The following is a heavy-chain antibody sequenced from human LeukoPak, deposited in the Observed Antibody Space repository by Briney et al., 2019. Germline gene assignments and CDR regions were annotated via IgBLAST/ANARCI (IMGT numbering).Heavy chain of an antibody. J-gene: IGHJ6*03. D-gene: IGHD6-19*01. CDR1: GYTFTSYG. V-gene: IGHV1-18*01. Sequence: ASVKVSCKASGYTFTSYGISWVRQAPGQGLEWMGWINPNSGGTNYAQKLQGRVTMTTDTSTSTAYMELRSLRSDDTAVYYCARDLHSSGLENYYYYYYMDVWGKGTTVTISS. CDR3: ARDLHSSGLENYYYYYYMDV. CDR2: INPNSGGT.